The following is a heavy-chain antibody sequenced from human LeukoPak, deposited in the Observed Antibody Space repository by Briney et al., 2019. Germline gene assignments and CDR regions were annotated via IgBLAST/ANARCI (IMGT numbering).Heavy chain of an antibody. Sequence: SETLSLTCTDSGVSISSSNSYWGWIRQPPGKGLEWIGSIYYTGNTYYNASLKSRVTISIDTSNNQISLRLISVTATDTAMYYCARQTGSGLFTLPGGQGTLVTVSS. D-gene: IGHD3/OR15-3a*01. V-gene: IGHV4-39*01. J-gene: IGHJ4*02. CDR1: GVSISSSNSY. CDR2: IYYTGNT. CDR3: ARQTGSGLFTLP.